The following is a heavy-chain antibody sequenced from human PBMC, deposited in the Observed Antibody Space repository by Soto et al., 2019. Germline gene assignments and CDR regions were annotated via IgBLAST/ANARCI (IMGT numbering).Heavy chain of an antibody. CDR3: ARMYYYDSSACSS. J-gene: IGHJ5*02. V-gene: IGHV3-11*01. CDR1: GFTFSDYC. D-gene: IGHD3-22*01. Sequence: GGSLRLSCAASGFTFSDYCMSWIRQAPGKGLEWVSYISSSGSTIYYADSVKGRFTISRDNAKNSLYLQMNSLRAEDTAIYYCARMYYYDSSACSSWGQGIQVTVSS. CDR2: ISSSGSTI.